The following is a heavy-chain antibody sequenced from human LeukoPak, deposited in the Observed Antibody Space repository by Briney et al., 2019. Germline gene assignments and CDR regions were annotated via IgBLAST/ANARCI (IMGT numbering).Heavy chain of an antibody. CDR2: IYPGDSDT. CDR1: GYSFTSYW. D-gene: IGHD2-2*03. V-gene: IGHV5-51*01. CDR3: AREGVGYGGSYYYYMDV. J-gene: IGHJ6*03. Sequence: GESLKISCKGSGYSFTSYWIGWVRQMPGKGLEWMGIIYPGDSDTRYSPSFQGRVTISADKSISTAYLQWSSLKASDTAMYYCAREGVGYGGSYYYYMDVWGKGTTVTVSS.